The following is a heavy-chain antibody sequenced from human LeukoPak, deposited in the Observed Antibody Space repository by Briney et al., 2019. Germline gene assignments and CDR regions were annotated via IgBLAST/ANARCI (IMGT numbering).Heavy chain of an antibody. CDR3: AREAGVSRLTFPWFDP. J-gene: IGHJ5*02. CDR1: GGSISSYY. Sequence: SETLSLTCTVSGGSISSYYWSWIRQPPGKGLEWIGYIYYSGSTNYNPSLKSRVTISVDTSKTQFSLKLCSVTAADTAVYYCAREAGVSRLTFPWFDPWGQGTLVTVSS. V-gene: IGHV4-59*01. CDR2: IYYSGST. D-gene: IGHD2-21*01.